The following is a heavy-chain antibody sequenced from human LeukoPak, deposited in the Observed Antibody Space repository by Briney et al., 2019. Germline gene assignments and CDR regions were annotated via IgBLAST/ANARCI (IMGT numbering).Heavy chain of an antibody. Sequence: PSETLSLTCTVSGYSISSGYYWGWIRQPPGKGLEWIGSIYHSGSTYYNPSLKSRVTISVDTSKNQFSLKLSSVTAADTAVYYCARGTSSSWYDRVWFDPWGQGTLVTVSS. V-gene: IGHV4-38-2*02. D-gene: IGHD6-13*01. CDR2: IYHSGST. CDR1: GYSISSGYY. J-gene: IGHJ5*02. CDR3: ARGTSSSWYDRVWFDP.